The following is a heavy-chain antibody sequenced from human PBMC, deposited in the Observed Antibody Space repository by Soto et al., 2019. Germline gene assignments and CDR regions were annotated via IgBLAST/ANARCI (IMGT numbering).Heavy chain of an antibody. V-gene: IGHV3-30-3*01. J-gene: IGHJ4*02. CDR1: GFTFSSYA. D-gene: IGHD2-15*01. CDR3: ARVPSSSGRAHFDY. CDR2: ISYDGSNK. Sequence: QVQLVESGGGVVQPGRSLRLSCAASGFTFSSYAMHWVRQAPGKGLEWVAVISYDGSNKYYADSVKGRFTISRDNSKNPLYLQMNSLRAEDTAVYYCARVPSSSGRAHFDYWGQGNLVTVSS.